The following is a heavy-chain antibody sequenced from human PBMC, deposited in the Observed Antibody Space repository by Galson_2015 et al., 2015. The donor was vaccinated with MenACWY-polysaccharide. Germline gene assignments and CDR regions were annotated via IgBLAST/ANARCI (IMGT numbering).Heavy chain of an antibody. D-gene: IGHD1-14*01. J-gene: IGHJ6*02. CDR3: ARHRPRDNGMDV. CDR2: IYSGGNT. Sequence: SLRLSCAASGLIVSANYMAWFRQPPGKGLEWVSTIYSGGNTYYADSVKGRFTISRDNSKNTLYLQMNSLRADDTAMYYCARHRPRDNGMDVWGQGTTVTVSS. CDR1: GLIVSANY. V-gene: IGHV3-53*01.